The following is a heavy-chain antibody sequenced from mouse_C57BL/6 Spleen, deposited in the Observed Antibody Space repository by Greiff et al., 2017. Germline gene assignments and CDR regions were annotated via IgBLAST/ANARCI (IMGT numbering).Heavy chain of an antibody. CDR1: GYTFTGYW. V-gene: IGHV1-9*01. CDR3: ASYYYGSSWDAMDY. CDR2: ILPGSGST. J-gene: IGHJ4*01. Sequence: VQLQQSGAELMKPGASVKLSCKATGYTFTGYWIEWVKQRPGHGLEWIGEILPGSGSTNYNQKFKGKATFTADTSSNPAYMQLSSLTTEDSAIYYCASYYYGSSWDAMDYWGQGTSVTVSS. D-gene: IGHD1-1*01.